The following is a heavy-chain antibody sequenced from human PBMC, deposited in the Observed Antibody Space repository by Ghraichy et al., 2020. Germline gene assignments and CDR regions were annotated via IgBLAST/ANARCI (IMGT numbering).Heavy chain of an antibody. CDR2: ISGSGGST. V-gene: IGHV3-23*01. D-gene: IGHD3-3*01. J-gene: IGHJ4*02. CDR1: GFTFSSYA. CDR3: AKRLDYITIFGNYFDY. Sequence: GGSLRLSCAASGFTFSSYAMSWVRQAPGKGLEWVSAISGSGGSTYYADSVKGRFTISRDNSKNTLYLQMNSLRAEDTAVYYCAKRLDYITIFGNYFDYWGQGTLVTVSS.